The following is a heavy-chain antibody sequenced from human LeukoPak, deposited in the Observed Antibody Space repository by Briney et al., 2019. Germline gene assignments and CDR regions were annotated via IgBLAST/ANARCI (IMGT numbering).Heavy chain of an antibody. J-gene: IGHJ4*02. CDR3: AKDRSAVRGAPEYFDY. Sequence: GGSLRLSCAASGSTFSNYAMHWVRQAPGKGLEWVAFIRYDGSNKYYADSVKGRFTISRDNSKNTLYLQMNSLRADDTAVYYCAKDRSAVRGAPEYFDYWGQGTLVTVSS. CDR1: GSTFSNYA. V-gene: IGHV3-30*02. CDR2: IRYDGSNK. D-gene: IGHD3-10*01.